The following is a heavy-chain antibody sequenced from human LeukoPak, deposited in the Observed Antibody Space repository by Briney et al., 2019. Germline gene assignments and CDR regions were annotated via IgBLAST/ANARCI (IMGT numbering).Heavy chain of an antibody. CDR3: ARDDNAPKVVPAANHPDY. CDR2: ISAYNGNT. Sequence: ASVNVSCTASGYTFTSYGISWVRQAPGQGLEWMGWISAYNGNTNYAQKLQGRVTMTTDTSTSTAYMELRSLRSDDTAVYYCARDDNAPKVVPAANHPDYWGQGTLVTVSS. J-gene: IGHJ4*02. V-gene: IGHV1-18*01. D-gene: IGHD2-2*01. CDR1: GYTFTSYG.